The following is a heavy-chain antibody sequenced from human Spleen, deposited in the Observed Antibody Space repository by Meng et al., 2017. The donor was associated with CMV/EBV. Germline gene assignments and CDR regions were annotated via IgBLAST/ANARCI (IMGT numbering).Heavy chain of an antibody. CDR1: RADYY. J-gene: IGHJ5*02. CDR3: AREKSIVVTPAAILGGWFDP. CDR2: IYYSGSS. Sequence: RADYYWSWIRQPRGKGLEWIGYIYYSGSSHYNPSLKSRVTISVDTSKNQFSLKLSSVTAADTAVYYCAREKSIVVTPAAILGGWFDPWGQGTLVTVSS. V-gene: IGHV4-30-4*08. D-gene: IGHD2-2*01.